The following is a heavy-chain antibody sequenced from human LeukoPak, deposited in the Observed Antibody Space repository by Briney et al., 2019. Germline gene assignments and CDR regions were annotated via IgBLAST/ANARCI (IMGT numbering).Heavy chain of an antibody. CDR1: GFTFSSYG. CDR2: IRYDGSNK. J-gene: IGHJ6*03. CDR3: AKDGSFFYYYMDV. Sequence: GGSLRLSCAASGFTFSSYGMPWVRQAPGKGLERVAFIRYDGSNKYYADSVKGRFTISRDNSKNTLYLQMNSLRAEDTAVYYCAKDGSFFYYYMDVWGTRTTVTVSS. V-gene: IGHV3-30*02. D-gene: IGHD3-3*01.